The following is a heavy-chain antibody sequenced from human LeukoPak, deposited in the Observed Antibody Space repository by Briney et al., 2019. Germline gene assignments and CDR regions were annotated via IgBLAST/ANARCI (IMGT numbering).Heavy chain of an antibody. J-gene: IGHJ5*02. V-gene: IGHV4-38-2*02. Sequence: ASETLSLTCTVSGYSISSGYYWGWIRPPPGKGLEWIGSIYHSGSTYYNPSLKSRVTISVDTSKNQFSLKLSSVTAADTAVYYCARGSGSSGWYLLVRWFDPWGQGTLVTVSS. CDR2: IYHSGST. CDR3: ARGSGSSGWYLLVRWFDP. D-gene: IGHD6-19*01. CDR1: GYSISSGYY.